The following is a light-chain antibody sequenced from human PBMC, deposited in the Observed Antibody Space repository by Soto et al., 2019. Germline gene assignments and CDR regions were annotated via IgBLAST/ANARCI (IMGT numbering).Light chain of an antibody. J-gene: IGKJ2*01. Sequence: IVMTQSPDSLAVSLGERATINCKSSQSVLYSSNNKNFLAWYQMKPGQPPKLLISWASTRESGVPDRFSGSGSGTDFTLTISTLQAEDVAVYYCQQYYSSLPNTFCQGTKLEIK. CDR1: QSVLYSSNNKNF. CDR2: WAS. V-gene: IGKV4-1*01. CDR3: QQYYSSLPNT.